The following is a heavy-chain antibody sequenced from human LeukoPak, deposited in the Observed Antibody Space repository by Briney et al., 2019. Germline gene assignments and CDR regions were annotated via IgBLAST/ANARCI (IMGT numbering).Heavy chain of an antibody. CDR2: INPVGGST. Sequence: ASVKVSCKASGYSFTSFYIHWVRQAPGQGLEWMEIINPVGGSTTYAQKFQGRVTMTRDTSTSTLYMELSSLRSEDTAVYYCARDRSVVIHDALDIWGQGTMVTVSP. V-gene: IGHV1-46*01. CDR1: GYSFTSFY. J-gene: IGHJ3*02. D-gene: IGHD4-23*01. CDR3: ARDRSVVIHDALDI.